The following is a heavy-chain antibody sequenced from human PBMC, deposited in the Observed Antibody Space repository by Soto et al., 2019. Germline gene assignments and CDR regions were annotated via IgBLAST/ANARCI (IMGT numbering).Heavy chain of an antibody. D-gene: IGHD2-15*01. V-gene: IGHV3-74*01. CDR1: GFTFRGYW. Sequence: PGGSPRLSCGGSGFTFRGYWMHWVRQSPGKGLVWVSRINSDGTTTAYADSVKGRFTISRDNSKNTLFLQMTSLRADDTAVYYCTHCRGESCHGGYFGMDVWGQGTTVTVSS. CDR2: INSDGTTT. J-gene: IGHJ6*02. CDR3: THCRGESCHGGYFGMDV.